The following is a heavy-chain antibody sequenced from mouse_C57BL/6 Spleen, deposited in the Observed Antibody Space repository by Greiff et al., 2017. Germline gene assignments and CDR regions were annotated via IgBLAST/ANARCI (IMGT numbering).Heavy chain of an antibody. Sequence: QVQLQQSGAELVRPGASVTLSCKASGYTFTDYEMHWVKQTPVHGLEWIGAIDPETGGTAYNQKFKGKAILTADKSSSTAYMELRSLTSEDSAVDYCTRSYYGSSYGAMDYWGQGTSVTVSS. V-gene: IGHV1-15*01. CDR3: TRSYYGSSYGAMDY. D-gene: IGHD1-1*01. CDR1: GYTFTDYE. J-gene: IGHJ4*01. CDR2: IDPETGGT.